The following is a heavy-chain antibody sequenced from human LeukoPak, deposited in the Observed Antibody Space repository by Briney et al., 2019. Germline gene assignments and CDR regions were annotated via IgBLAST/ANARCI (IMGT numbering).Heavy chain of an antibody. CDR1: GYTFTSYY. Sequence: GASVKVSCKASGYTFTSYYMHWVRQAPGQGLEWMGIINPSGGSTNYAQKFQGRVTMTRDTSISTAYMELSSLRSEDTAVYYCATETYYYDSSGYGYYWGQGTLVTVSS. J-gene: IGHJ4*02. V-gene: IGHV1-46*01. CDR2: INPSGGST. CDR3: ATETYYYDSSGYGYY. D-gene: IGHD3-22*01.